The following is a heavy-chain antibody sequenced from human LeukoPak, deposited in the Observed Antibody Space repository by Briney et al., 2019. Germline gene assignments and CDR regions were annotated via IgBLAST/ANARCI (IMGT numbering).Heavy chain of an antibody. V-gene: IGHV5-51*01. CDR3: ARRLGYCSGGSCCRKIYYFDY. D-gene: IGHD2-15*01. J-gene: IGHJ4*02. CDR2: MYSYDSDT. Sequence: GASPKTSCNGSGYIFTNYWIGWGRQLPGKGVEWMGIMYSYDSDTRYSPSFQGKVSISADKSISTAYFQWSSLYASDTAMYYCARRLGYCSGGSCCRKIYYFDYWGQGTLVTVSS. CDR1: GYIFTNYW.